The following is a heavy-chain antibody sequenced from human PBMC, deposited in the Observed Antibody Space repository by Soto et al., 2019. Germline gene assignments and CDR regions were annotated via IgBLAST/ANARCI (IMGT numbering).Heavy chain of an antibody. D-gene: IGHD6-6*01. CDR1: GDSVSGNSAA. CDR2: TYYRSKWYN. Sequence: HSQSLSLTCAISGDSVSGNSAAWNWIRQSPSRGLEWLGRTYYRSKWYNDYAVSVKSRITINPDTSKNQFSLQLNSVTPEDTAVYYCVIGQLGGGYYFDYWGQGTLVTVSS. V-gene: IGHV6-1*01. J-gene: IGHJ4*02. CDR3: VIGQLGGGYYFDY.